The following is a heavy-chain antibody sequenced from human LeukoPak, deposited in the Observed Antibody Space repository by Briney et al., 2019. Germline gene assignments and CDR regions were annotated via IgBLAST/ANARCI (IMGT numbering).Heavy chain of an antibody. CDR1: GFTFSSYS. CDR2: ISSSSSYI. J-gene: IGHJ4*02. Sequence: KPGGSLRLSCAASGFTFSSYSMNWVRQAPGKGLEWVSSISSSSSYIYYADSVKGRSTISRDNAENSLYLQMNSLRAEDTAVYYCARDAVVGTFDYWGQGTLVTVSS. CDR3: ARDAVVGTFDY. V-gene: IGHV3-21*01. D-gene: IGHD3-22*01.